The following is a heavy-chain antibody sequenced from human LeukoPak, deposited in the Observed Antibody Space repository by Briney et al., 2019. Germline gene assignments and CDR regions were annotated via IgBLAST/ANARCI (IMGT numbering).Heavy chain of an antibody. D-gene: IGHD6-19*01. CDR2: INPNSGGT. J-gene: IGHJ4*02. V-gene: IGHV1-2*02. Sequence: ASVKVSCKASGYTFTGYYMHWVRHAPGQGLELMGWINPNSGGTNYAQKFQGRVTMTRDTSISTAYMELSRLRSDDTAVYYCARDLMYSSGYFDYWGQGTLVTVSS. CDR1: GYTFTGYY. CDR3: ARDLMYSSGYFDY.